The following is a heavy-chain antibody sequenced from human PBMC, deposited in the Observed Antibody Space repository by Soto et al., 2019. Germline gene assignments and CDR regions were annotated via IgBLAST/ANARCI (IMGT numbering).Heavy chain of an antibody. V-gene: IGHV3-23*01. CDR3: SRDDQYISSSGGRRVNYHYGMEV. D-gene: IGHD6-6*01. CDR2: ISGSGGST. J-gene: IGHJ6*01. CDR1: GFTFSNYA. Sequence: EVQLLESGGGLVQPGGSLRLSCAASGFTFSNYAMSWVRQAPGKGLEWVSAISGSGGSTFYADSVKGRFTISRDNPKNTVYLQMSRRRAEDTAMFFCSRDDQYISSSGGRRVNYHYGMEVWGQGTTVTVSS.